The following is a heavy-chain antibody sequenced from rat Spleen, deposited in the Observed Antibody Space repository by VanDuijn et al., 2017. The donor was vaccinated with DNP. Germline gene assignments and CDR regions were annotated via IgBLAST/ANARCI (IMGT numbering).Heavy chain of an antibody. D-gene: IGHD5-1*01. V-gene: IGHV2-6*01. CDR3: ASLGRDY. Sequence: QVQLKESGPGLVQPSQTLSLTCTVSGFSLTSYTVIWVRQPPGKGLEWIAAISSGGDTYYNSALKSRLSISRDTYKSQVFLKMNSLQTEDTAMYFCASLGRDYWGQGVMVTVSS. J-gene: IGHJ2*01. CDR1: GFSLTSYT. CDR2: ISSGGDT.